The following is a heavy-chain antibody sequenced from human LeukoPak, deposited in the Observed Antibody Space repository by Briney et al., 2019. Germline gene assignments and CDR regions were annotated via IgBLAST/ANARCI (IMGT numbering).Heavy chain of an antibody. V-gene: IGHV3-48*03. D-gene: IGHD6-13*01. CDR1: GFTFSSYE. J-gene: IGHJ6*03. CDR2: ISSSGSTI. Sequence: GGSLRLSCAASGFTFSSYEMNWVRQAPGKGLEWVSYISSSGSTIYYADSVKGRFTISRDNAKNSLYLQMNSLRAEDTALYYCAKDYSSSYQRYYYYYMDVWGKGTTVTVSS. CDR3: AKDYSSSYQRYYYYYMDV.